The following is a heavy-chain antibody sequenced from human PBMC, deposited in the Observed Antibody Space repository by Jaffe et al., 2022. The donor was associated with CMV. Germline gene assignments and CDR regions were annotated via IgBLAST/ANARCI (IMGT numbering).Heavy chain of an antibody. CDR1: GFTFSTSA. D-gene: IGHD3-16*02. CDR2: ISGSAGST. J-gene: IGHJ6*03. Sequence: EVQLVESGGGLVQPGGSLRLSCAASGFTFSTSAMNWVRQAPGKGLEWVSAISGSAGSTYYADSVKGRFTISRDNSKNTLYLQMNSLRDEDTAVYYCAKDSPYDAYVWGSYRYYMDVWGKGTTVTVSS. V-gene: IGHV3-23*04. CDR3: AKDSPYDAYVWGSYRYYMDV.